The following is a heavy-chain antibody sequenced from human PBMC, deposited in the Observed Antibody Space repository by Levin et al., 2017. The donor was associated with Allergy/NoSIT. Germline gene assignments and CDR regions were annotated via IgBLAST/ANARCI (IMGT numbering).Heavy chain of an antibody. CDR2: IRGGGYA. J-gene: IGHJ3*02. Sequence: QSGGSLRLSCAASRFSFSNYAMSWVRQAPGKGLEWVSFIRGGGYADYAESVKGRFTISRDNSKNTLYLQMNSLRAEDTAVYYCAKCAESYGNDAFDIWGQGTMVTVSS. V-gene: IGHV3-23*01. CDR3: AKCAESYGNDAFDI. D-gene: IGHD3-16*01. CDR1: RFSFSNYA.